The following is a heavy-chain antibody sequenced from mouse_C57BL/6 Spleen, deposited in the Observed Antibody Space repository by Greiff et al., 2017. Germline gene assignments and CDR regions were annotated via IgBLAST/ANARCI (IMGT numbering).Heavy chain of an antibody. CDR1: GFTFSSYT. V-gene: IGHV5-9*01. D-gene: IGHD1-1*01. CDR2: ISGGGGNT. Sequence: EVKVVESGGGLVKPGGSLKLSCAASGFTFSSYTMSWVRQTPEKRLEWVATISGGGGNTYYPDSVKGRFTISRDNAKNTLYLQKSSLRSEDTALYYCARQGYYGSYYYAMDYWGQGTSVTVSS. J-gene: IGHJ4*01. CDR3: ARQGYYGSYYYAMDY.